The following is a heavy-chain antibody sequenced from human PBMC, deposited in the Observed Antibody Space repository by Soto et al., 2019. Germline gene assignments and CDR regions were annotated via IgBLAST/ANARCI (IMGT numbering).Heavy chain of an antibody. CDR1: GDSFSNSY. V-gene: IGHV4-4*07. Sequence: PSETLSLTCTVSGDSFSNSYWSWIRQPAGKGLEWIGRIYPSGTTNYNPSLKSRLTLSRDTSKNQFSLSLRSVTAADTAVYFCARDDFGSAGMDVWGQGNTVTVSS. D-gene: IGHD3-10*01. J-gene: IGHJ6*02. CDR2: IYPSGTT. CDR3: ARDDFGSAGMDV.